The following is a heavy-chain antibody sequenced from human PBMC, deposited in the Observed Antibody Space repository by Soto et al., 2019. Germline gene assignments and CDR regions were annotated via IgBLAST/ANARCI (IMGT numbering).Heavy chain of an antibody. CDR1: GFTFSSYW. V-gene: IGHV3-7*05. J-gene: IGHJ4*01. CDR3: ARDGNHWNFWGSDY. Sequence: EVQLVESGGGLVQPGGSLRLSCAASGFTFSSYWMSWVRQAPGKGLEWVANIKQDGSEKYYVDSVKGRFTISRDNAKNSLYLQMNSLRAEDTAVYYCARDGNHWNFWGSDYWGHGTLVTVSS. CDR2: IKQDGSEK. D-gene: IGHD1-7*01.